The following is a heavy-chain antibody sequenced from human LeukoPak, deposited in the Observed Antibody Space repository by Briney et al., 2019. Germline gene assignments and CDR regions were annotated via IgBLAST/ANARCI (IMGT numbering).Heavy chain of an antibody. D-gene: IGHD7-27*01. Sequence: GGSLRLSCAASGFTFSSYGMHWVRQAPGKGLEWVAVISYDGSNKYYADSVKGRFTISRDNSKNTLYLQMNSLRAEDTAVYYCAKDATGGDSYYMDVWGKGTTVAVSS. V-gene: IGHV3-30*18. CDR3: AKDATGGDSYYMDV. CDR1: GFTFSSYG. CDR2: ISYDGSNK. J-gene: IGHJ6*03.